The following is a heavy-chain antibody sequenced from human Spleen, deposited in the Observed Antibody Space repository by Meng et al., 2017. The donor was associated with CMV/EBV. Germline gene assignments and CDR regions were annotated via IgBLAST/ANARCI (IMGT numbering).Heavy chain of an antibody. Sequence: SPWWNLVHQSPGKGLEWISDIYHTAITNYKSSLKSRVTISLDKSKNHFSLRLTSVTVADTAVYYCARDPTIMLTFGGVRGWFDPWGQGILVTVSS. CDR1: SPW. D-gene: IGHD3-16*01. CDR3: ARDPTIMLTFGGVRGWFDP. CDR2: IYHTAIT. V-gene: IGHV4-4*02. J-gene: IGHJ5*02.